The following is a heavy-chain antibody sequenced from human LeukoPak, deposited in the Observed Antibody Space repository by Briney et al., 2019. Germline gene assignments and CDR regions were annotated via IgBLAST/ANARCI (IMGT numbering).Heavy chain of an antibody. CDR3: GRGCSSPSCYGPNDAFDI. J-gene: IGHJ3*02. D-gene: IGHD2-2*01. CDR2: IYYSGST. CDR1: GGSISSGDYY. V-gene: IGHV4-30-4*08. Sequence: SETLSLTCTVSGGSISSGDYYWSWIRQPPGKGLEWIGYIYYSGSTYYNPSLKSRVTMSVDTSKNQFSLKLSSVTAADTAVYYCGRGCSSPSCYGPNDAFDIWGQGTMVTVSS.